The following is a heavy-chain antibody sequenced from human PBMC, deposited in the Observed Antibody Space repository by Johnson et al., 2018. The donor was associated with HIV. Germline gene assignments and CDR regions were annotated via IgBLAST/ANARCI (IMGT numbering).Heavy chain of an antibody. CDR2: ISYDGSNK. CDR3: ARGFEQLDDAFDI. CDR1: RFTFTNYA. J-gene: IGHJ3*02. D-gene: IGHD1-1*01. V-gene: IGHV3-30-3*01. Sequence: QVQLVESGGGVVQPGRSLRLSCAASRFTFTNYAMHWVRQAPGKGLEWVAVISYDGSNKYYADSVKGRFTISRDNSKNTLYLQMNSLRAEDTAVYYCARGFEQLDDAFDIWGQGTMVTVSS.